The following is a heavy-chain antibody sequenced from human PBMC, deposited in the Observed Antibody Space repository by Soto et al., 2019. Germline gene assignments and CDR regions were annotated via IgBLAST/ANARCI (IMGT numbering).Heavy chain of an antibody. CDR1: GYNFMPYG. J-gene: IGHJ4*02. Sequence: ASVKVSCKASGYNFMPYGVNWVRQAPGQGLEWMGWISPWKGNTNYAQSFQGRVTMTTDTSTSTAYMELRSLTSDDTAVYYCARDLAPSGSYYTDYWGPGTLVTVSS. CDR3: ARDLAPSGSYYTDY. D-gene: IGHD3-10*01. V-gene: IGHV1-18*04. CDR2: ISPWKGNT.